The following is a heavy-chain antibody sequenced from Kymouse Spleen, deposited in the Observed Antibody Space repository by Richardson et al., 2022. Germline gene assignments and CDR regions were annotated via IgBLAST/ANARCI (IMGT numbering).Heavy chain of an antibody. Sequence: EVQLVESGGGLVQPGGSLRLSCAASGFTFSSYAMSWVRQAPGKGLEWVSAISGSGGSTYYADSVKGRFTISRDNSKNTLYLQMNSLRAEDTAVYYCAKDDDYYGSGSYLYYYYYYGMDVWGQGTTVTVSS. CDR2: ISGSGGST. CDR1: GFTFSSYA. CDR3: AKDDDYYGSGSYLYYYYYYGMDV. V-gene: IGHV3-23*04. D-gene: IGHD3-10*01. J-gene: IGHJ6*02.